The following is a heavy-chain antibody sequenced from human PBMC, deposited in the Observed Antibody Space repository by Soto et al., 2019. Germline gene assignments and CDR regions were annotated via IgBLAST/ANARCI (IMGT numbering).Heavy chain of an antibody. J-gene: IGHJ4*02. Sequence: SETLSLTCAVSGGSISSGGYSWSWFRQPPGKGLEWIGYIYHSGSTYYNPSLKSRVTISVDRSKNQFSLKLSSVTAADTAVYYCASTTVTFGYWGQGTLVTVSP. CDR1: GGSISSGGYS. CDR2: IYHSGST. CDR3: ASTTVTFGY. D-gene: IGHD4-17*01. V-gene: IGHV4-30-2*01.